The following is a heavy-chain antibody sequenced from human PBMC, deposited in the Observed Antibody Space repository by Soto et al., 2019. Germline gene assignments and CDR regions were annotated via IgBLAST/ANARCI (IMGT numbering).Heavy chain of an antibody. D-gene: IGHD2-21*01. CDR3: ARLRIATNNYKWFDP. V-gene: IGHV4-31*03. J-gene: IGHJ5*02. CDR2: IYVTGAV. Sequence: SETLSLTCSVSGAALNSGNYYWSWIRHVPGKGLEWIGHIYVTGAVDYNPSLRDRITISQDTSERQFTLNLRLVTAADTAVYYCARLRIATNNYKWFDPWGQGTLVTVSS. CDR1: GAALNSGNYY.